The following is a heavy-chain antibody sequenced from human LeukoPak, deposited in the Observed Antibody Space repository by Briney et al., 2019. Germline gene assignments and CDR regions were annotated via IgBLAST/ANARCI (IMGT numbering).Heavy chain of an antibody. V-gene: IGHV3-23*01. CDR2: ISYSGGST. J-gene: IGHJ4*02. CDR1: GLTFRNAW. D-gene: IGHD1-26*01. CDR3: AKAASGSYLYYFDY. Sequence: PGGSLRLSCGASGLTFRNAWMTWVRQAPGKGLEWVSTISYSGGSTYYVDSVKGRFTISRDNSENTLYLQLNSLRAEDTAVYYCAKAASGSYLYYFDYWGQGTLVTVSS.